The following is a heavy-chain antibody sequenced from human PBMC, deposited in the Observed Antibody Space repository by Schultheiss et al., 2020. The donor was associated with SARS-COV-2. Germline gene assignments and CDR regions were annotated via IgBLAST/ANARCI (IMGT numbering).Heavy chain of an antibody. CDR2: INHSGST. V-gene: IGHV4-34*01. Sequence: LRLSCAVYGGSFSGYYWSWIRQPPGKGLEWIGEINHSGSTNYNPSLKSRVTISVDKSKNQFSLKLSSVTAADTAVYYCAREWTAAPFDYWGQGTLVTVSS. CDR1: GGSFSGYY. D-gene: IGHD2-2*01. CDR3: AREWTAAPFDY. J-gene: IGHJ4*02.